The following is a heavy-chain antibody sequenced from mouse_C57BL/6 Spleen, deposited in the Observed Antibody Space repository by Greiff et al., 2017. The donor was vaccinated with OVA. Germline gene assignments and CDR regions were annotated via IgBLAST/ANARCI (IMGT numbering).Heavy chain of an antibody. J-gene: IGHJ2*01. V-gene: IGHV1-76*01. CDR1: GYTFTDYY. Sequence: VKVVESGAELVRPGASVKLSCKASGYTFTDYYINWVKQRPGQGLEWIARIYPGSGNTYYNEKFKGKATLTAEKSSSTAYMQLSSLTSEDSAVYFCARSAGYYFDYWGQGTTLTVSS. CDR2: IYPGSGNT. CDR3: ARSAGYYFDY.